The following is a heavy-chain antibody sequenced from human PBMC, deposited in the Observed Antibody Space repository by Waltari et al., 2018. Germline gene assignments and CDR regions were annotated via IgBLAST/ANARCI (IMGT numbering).Heavy chain of an antibody. CDR2: IYYSGST. D-gene: IGHD6-19*01. V-gene: IGHV4-39*01. J-gene: IGHJ4*02. Sequence: QLQLPESGPGLVKPSETLSLTCTVSGCSISSSSYYWGWIRQPPGKGLGWIWRIYYSGSTYYNPSLKRRVTISVDTSKNQFSLKLSSVTAADTAVYYCARQPEGSSPYYFDYWGQGTLVTVSS. CDR1: GCSISSSSYY. CDR3: ARQPEGSSPYYFDY.